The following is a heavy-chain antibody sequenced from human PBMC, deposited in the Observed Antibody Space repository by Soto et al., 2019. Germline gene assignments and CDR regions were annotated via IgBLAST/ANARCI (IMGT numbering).Heavy chain of an antibody. CDR2: IYWDNDK. V-gene: IGHV2-5*02. Sequence: QITLKESGPTLVKPTQTLTLTCTFSGFSLSTSGVGVGWIRQPPGKALECLALIYWDNDKRYSPSLKSRLTLTKDTSKKQVVLTMTNMDPVDTATYYCAHSGWTTVTTYDAFDIWGQGTMVTVSS. CDR1: GFSLSTSGVG. J-gene: IGHJ3*02. D-gene: IGHD4-17*01. CDR3: AHSGWTTVTTYDAFDI.